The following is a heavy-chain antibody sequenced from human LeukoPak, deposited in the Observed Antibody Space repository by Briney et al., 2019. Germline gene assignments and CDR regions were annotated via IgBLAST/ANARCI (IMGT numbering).Heavy chain of an antibody. CDR2: IRYDGSNK. Sequence: PGGSLRLSCAASGFTFSSYGMHWVRQAPGKGLEWVAFIRYDGSNKYYADSVKGRFTISRDNSKNTLYLQMNSLRAEDTAVYYCAKDCIAVAPQNEFDYWGQGTLVTVSS. J-gene: IGHJ4*02. CDR3: AKDCIAVAPQNEFDY. V-gene: IGHV3-30*02. D-gene: IGHD6-19*01. CDR1: GFTFSSYG.